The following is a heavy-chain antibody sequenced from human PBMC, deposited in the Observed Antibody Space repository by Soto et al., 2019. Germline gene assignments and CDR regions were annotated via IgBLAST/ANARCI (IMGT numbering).Heavy chain of an antibody. D-gene: IGHD2-2*01. Sequence: QVRLQESGPGQVRPSETLSLTCSVSGASISNFYWSWIRQPAGKGLEWIGHVHVSGGTNYNAPLQSRVTMSVDTSNNHVSLQLRSLTAADTAVYYCARDRYAWYPGFDLDVWGPGTTVTVSS. J-gene: IGHJ6*02. CDR2: VHVSGGT. CDR1: GASISNFY. CDR3: ARDRYAWYPGFDLDV. V-gene: IGHV4-4*07.